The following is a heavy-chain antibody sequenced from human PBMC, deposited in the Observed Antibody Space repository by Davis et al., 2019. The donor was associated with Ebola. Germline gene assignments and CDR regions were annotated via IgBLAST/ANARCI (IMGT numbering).Heavy chain of an antibody. CDR1: GFTFSDYY. Sequence: GGSLRLSCAASGFTFSDYYMSWIRQAPGKGLEWVSYISSSGSTIYYADSVKGRFTISRDNAKNSLYLQMNSLRAEDTAVYYCASGNYDSSGYYFETYFDYWGQGTLVTVSS. CDR3: ASGNYDSSGYYFETYFDY. V-gene: IGHV3-11*01. CDR2: ISSSGSTI. J-gene: IGHJ4*02. D-gene: IGHD3-22*01.